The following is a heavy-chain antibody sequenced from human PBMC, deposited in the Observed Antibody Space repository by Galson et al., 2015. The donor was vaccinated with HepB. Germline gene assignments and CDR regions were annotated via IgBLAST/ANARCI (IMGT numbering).Heavy chain of an antibody. D-gene: IGHD4-17*01. J-gene: IGHJ4*02. V-gene: IGHV3-66*01. CDR2: LCSGGDT. Sequence: SLRLSCAASGFTVSSNYMTWVRQAPGKGLEWVSVLCSGGDTYYSDSVKGRFIISRDNSKNTLFLQINSLRAEDTAVYYCAREIWDYGFDYFDYWGQGTLVTVSS. CDR1: GFTVSSNY. CDR3: AREIWDYGFDYFDY.